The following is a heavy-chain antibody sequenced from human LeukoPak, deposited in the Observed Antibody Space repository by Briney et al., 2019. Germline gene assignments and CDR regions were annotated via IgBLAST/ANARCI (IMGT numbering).Heavy chain of an antibody. CDR1: GFTFSSYW. D-gene: IGHD3-22*01. Sequence: GGSLRLSCAASGFTFSSYWMSWVRQAPGKGLEWVANIKQDGSEKYYVDSVKGRFTISRDNSKNTLYLQINSLRPEDTAVYYCAKDDSSGSYYMGDHWGQGTLVTVSS. V-gene: IGHV3-7*01. CDR2: IKQDGSEK. CDR3: AKDDSSGSYYMGDH. J-gene: IGHJ4*02.